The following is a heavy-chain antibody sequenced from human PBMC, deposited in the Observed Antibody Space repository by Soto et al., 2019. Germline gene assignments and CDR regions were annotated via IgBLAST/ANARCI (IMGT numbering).Heavy chain of an antibody. Sequence: QLQLQESGPGLVKPSETLSLTCSVSGGSISSRTFWWAWIRQPPGKGLEWIGVTYYSGSSYSSTSLKNQVPLSVDTSKNQLSMKLNSVTAADTAVYYCARHPRDDYNYGGSGIFDYWGQGTLVTVSS. V-gene: IGHV4-39*01. D-gene: IGHD4-4*01. CDR1: GGSISSRTFW. CDR3: ARHPRDDYNYGGSGIFDY. CDR2: TYYSGSS. J-gene: IGHJ4*02.